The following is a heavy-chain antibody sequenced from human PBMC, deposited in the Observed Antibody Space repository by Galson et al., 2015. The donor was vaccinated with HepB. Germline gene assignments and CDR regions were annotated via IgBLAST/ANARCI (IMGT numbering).Heavy chain of an antibody. J-gene: IGHJ4*02. CDR3: ATVRITMVRGVTDFDY. CDR2: ISYDGSNK. D-gene: IGHD3-10*01. CDR1: GFTFSSYA. Sequence: SLRLSCAASGFTFSSYAMHWVRQAPGKGLEWVAVISYDGSNKYYADSVKGRFTISRDNSRNTLYLRMNSLRAEDTAVYYCATVRITMVRGVTDFDYWGQGTLVTVSS. V-gene: IGHV3-30*04.